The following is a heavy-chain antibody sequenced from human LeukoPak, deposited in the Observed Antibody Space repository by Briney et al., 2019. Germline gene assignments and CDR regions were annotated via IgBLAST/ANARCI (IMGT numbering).Heavy chain of an antibody. V-gene: IGHV1-69*04. CDR1: GGTFSSYD. D-gene: IGHD3-16*01. Sequence: GASVKVSCKASGGTFSSYDISWVRQAPGQGLEWMGRIIPILGIANYAQKFQGRVTITADKSTSTAYMELSSLRSEDTAVYYCARGEGGGAFDIWGQGTMVTVSS. J-gene: IGHJ3*02. CDR3: ARGEGGGAFDI. CDR2: IIPILGIA.